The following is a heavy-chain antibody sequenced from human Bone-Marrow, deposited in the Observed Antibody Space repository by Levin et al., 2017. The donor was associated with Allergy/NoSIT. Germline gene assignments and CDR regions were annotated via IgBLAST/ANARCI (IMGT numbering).Heavy chain of an antibody. D-gene: IGHD2-21*02. Sequence: GESLKISCAATAFRFSGSSLHWVRQASGKGLEWIGRIRPKANNYATSYAASVTGRFTISRDDSKNMAYLDMNTLQREDTATYYCTRLNCGGDCNLADYWGQGTQVTVSS. CDR1: AFRFSGSS. J-gene: IGHJ4*02. CDR2: IRPKANNYAT. V-gene: IGHV3-73*01. CDR3: TRLNCGGDCNLADY.